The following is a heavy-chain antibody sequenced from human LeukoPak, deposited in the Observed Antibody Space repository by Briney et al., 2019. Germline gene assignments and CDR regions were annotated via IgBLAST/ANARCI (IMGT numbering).Heavy chain of an antibody. CDR3: ARGSGSYGVVDWFDP. D-gene: IGHD3-10*01. Sequence: SETLSLTCTVSGGSISSYYWSWIRQPPGMRLDWIGYIYYSESTNYNPSLKSRVTISVDTSKNQFSLKLSSVTAADTAVYYCARGSGSYGVVDWFDPWGQGILVTVSS. J-gene: IGHJ5*02. CDR2: IYYSEST. CDR1: GGSISSYY. V-gene: IGHV4-59*01.